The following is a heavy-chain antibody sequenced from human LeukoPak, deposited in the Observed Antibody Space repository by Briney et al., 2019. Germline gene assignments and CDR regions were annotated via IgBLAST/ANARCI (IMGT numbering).Heavy chain of an antibody. Sequence: SETLSLTCAVYGGSFSGYYWSWIRQPPGKGLEWIGYIYYSGSTNYNPSLKSRVTISVDTSKNQFSLKLSSVTAADTAVYYCASTMVRGVAPFDYWGQGTLVTVSS. CDR2: IYYSGST. CDR1: GGSFSGYY. V-gene: IGHV4-59*01. J-gene: IGHJ4*02. CDR3: ASTMVRGVAPFDY. D-gene: IGHD3-10*01.